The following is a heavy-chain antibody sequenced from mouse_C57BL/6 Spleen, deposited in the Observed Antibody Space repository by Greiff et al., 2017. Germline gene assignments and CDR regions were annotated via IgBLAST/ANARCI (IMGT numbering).Heavy chain of an antibody. Sequence: QVQLQQPGAELVRPGSSVKLSCKASGFTFTSYWMHWVKQRPIQGLEWIGNIDPSDSETHYNQKFKDKATLTVYKSSSTAYMQLSSLTSEDSAVYYCAGGSGYWFAYWGQGTLVTVSA. CDR1: GFTFTSYW. D-gene: IGHD3-2*02. V-gene: IGHV1-52*01. CDR3: AGGSGYWFAY. J-gene: IGHJ3*01. CDR2: IDPSDSET.